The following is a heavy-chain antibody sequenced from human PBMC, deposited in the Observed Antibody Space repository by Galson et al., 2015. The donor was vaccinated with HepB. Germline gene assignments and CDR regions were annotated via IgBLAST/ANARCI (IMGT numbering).Heavy chain of an antibody. Sequence: SLRLSCAASGFTFSSYAMSWVRQAPGKGLEWVSAISGSGGSTYYADSVKGRFTITRDNSKNTLYLQMNSLRAEDTAVYYCAKVGWGGSYYLYYWGQGTLVTVSS. CDR1: GFTFSSYA. J-gene: IGHJ4*02. CDR3: AKVGWGGSYYLYY. D-gene: IGHD1-26*01. V-gene: IGHV3-23*01. CDR2: ISGSGGST.